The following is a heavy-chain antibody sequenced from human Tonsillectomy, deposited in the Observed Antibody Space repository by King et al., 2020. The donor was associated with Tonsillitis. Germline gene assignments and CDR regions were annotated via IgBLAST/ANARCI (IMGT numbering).Heavy chain of an antibody. Sequence: VQLVESGGGVVQPGRSLKLSCAASGFTFSSFGMHWVRQAPGKGLEWVAGISYDGSNKYYADSVKGRFTISRDNFKSVLYMQMTSLRAEDTAVYYCAKDYFNDGPYYGMDVWGQGTTVTVSS. V-gene: IGHV3-30*18. J-gene: IGHJ6*02. CDR3: AKDYFNDGPYYGMDV. CDR1: GFTFSSFG. CDR2: ISYDGSNK. D-gene: IGHD3-10*01.